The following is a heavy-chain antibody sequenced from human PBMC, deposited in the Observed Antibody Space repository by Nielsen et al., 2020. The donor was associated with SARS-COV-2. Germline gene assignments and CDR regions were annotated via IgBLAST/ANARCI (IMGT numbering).Heavy chain of an antibody. D-gene: IGHD1-26*01. CDR1: GFTFSRSA. V-gene: IGHV3-23*01. CDR2: ISGSGGTT. J-gene: IGHJ4*02. CDR3: AKGVWSIRGSGSYLFDY. Sequence: GESLKISCAASGFTFSRSAMSWVRQAPGRGLEWVSGISGSGGTTHYADSVKGRFTISRDNSKNTLYLLMNSLRAEDTALYYCAKGVWSIRGSGSYLFDYWGQGTLVTVSS.